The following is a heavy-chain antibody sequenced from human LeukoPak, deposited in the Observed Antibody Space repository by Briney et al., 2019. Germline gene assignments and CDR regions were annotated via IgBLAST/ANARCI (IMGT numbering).Heavy chain of an antibody. CDR2: ISSNGGST. CDR3: AKDSGFSSSWQLAY. V-gene: IGHV3-64*04. D-gene: IGHD6-13*01. J-gene: IGHJ4*02. Sequence: GGSLRLSCSASGFTFSNYAMHWVRQAPGKGLEYVSAISSNGGSTYYADSVKGRFTISRDNSKNTLYLQMNSLRAEDTAVYYCAKDSGFSSSWQLAYWGQGTLVTVSS. CDR1: GFTFSNYA.